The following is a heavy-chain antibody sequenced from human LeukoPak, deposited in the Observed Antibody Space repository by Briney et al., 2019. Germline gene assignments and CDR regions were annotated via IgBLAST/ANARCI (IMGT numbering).Heavy chain of an antibody. Sequence: SETLSLTCTVSGGSISSYYWSWIRQPPGKGLEWIGYIYTSGSTNYNPSLKSRVTISVDTSKNQFSLKQSSVTAADTAVYYCASTDYYDSSGYFDYWGQGTLVTVSS. V-gene: IGHV4-4*09. CDR2: IYTSGST. CDR1: GGSISSYY. D-gene: IGHD3-22*01. J-gene: IGHJ4*02. CDR3: ASTDYYDSSGYFDY.